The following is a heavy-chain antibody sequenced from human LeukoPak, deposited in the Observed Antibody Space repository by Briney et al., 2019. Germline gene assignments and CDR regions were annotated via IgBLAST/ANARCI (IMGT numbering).Heavy chain of an antibody. CDR2: INHSGST. Sequence: PSETLSLTCAVYGGSFSGYYWSWIRQPPGKGLEWIGEINHSGSTNYNPSLKSRVTISVDTSKNQFSLKLSSVTAADTAAYYCARGSSGSGSYYRHPQTPYFDYWGQGTLVTVSS. CDR1: GGSFSGYY. D-gene: IGHD3-10*01. J-gene: IGHJ4*02. V-gene: IGHV4-34*01. CDR3: ARGSSGSGSYYRHPQTPYFDY.